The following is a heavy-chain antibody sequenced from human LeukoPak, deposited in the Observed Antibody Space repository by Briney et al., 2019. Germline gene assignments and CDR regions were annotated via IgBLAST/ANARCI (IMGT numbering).Heavy chain of an antibody. J-gene: IGHJ6*04. CDR3: AGGYGSGSYRDYYYGMDV. V-gene: IGHV3-30*04. D-gene: IGHD3-10*01. Sequence: GGSLRLSCAACGFTFSSYAMHWVRQAPGKGLEWVAVISYDGSNKYYADSVKGRFTISRDNSKNTLYLQMNSLRAEDTAVYYCAGGYGSGSYRDYYYGMDVWGKGTTVTVSS. CDR2: ISYDGSNK. CDR1: GFTFSSYA.